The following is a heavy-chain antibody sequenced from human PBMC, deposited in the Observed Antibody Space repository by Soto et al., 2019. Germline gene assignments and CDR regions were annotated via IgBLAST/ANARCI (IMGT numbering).Heavy chain of an antibody. V-gene: IGHV4-39*01. Sequence: SETLSLTCTVSGGSISSSSYYWGWIRQPPGKGLEWIGSIYYSGSTYYNPSLKSRVTISVDTSKNQFSLKLSSVTAADTAVYYCASTTTIMTTVTSAIDYWGQGTLVTVSS. CDR3: ASTTTIMTTVTSAIDY. J-gene: IGHJ4*02. D-gene: IGHD4-17*01. CDR1: GGSISSSSYY. CDR2: IYYSGST.